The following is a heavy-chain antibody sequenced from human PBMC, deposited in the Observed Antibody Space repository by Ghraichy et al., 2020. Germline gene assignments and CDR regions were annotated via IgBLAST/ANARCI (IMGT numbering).Heavy chain of an antibody. D-gene: IGHD6-6*01. Sequence: SETLSLTCTVSGGSFSNYYWSWIRQSPGKGLEWIGYIYQSGNTNYNPSLQSRVAISLDTSKTQFSLTLNSVTAADAAGYYCATGSSHSTNFYYYGMDGWGQGPTVTVSS. CDR2: IYQSGNT. CDR3: ATGSSHSTNFYYYGMDG. J-gene: IGHJ6*02. V-gene: IGHV4-59*01. CDR1: GGSFSNYY.